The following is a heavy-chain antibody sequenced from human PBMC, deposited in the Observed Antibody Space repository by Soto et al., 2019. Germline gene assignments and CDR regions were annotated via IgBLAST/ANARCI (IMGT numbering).Heavy chain of an antibody. V-gene: IGHV4-39*01. CDR1: GGSIGDSSYY. Sequence: SGTLSVTCTVSGGSIGDSSYYWGWIRQPPGKGLEWIGSIYYTGSTYYNPSLKSRITISVDTSKNQFSLKLNSVTAADTAVYYCARRSGSYYGEEIFDYWGPGTLVTVSS. D-gene: IGHD1-26*01. CDR3: ARRSGSYYGEEIFDY. CDR2: IYYTGST. J-gene: IGHJ4*02.